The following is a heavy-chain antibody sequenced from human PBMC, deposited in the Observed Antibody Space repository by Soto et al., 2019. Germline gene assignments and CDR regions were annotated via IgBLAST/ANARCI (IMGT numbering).Heavy chain of an antibody. Sequence: QITLKEAGPTLVKPTETLTLTCTFSGFSFTTTRMGVGWTRQPPGKALEWLAIIYWDGESRYNPLLRRRLTLTEDTSNNQGVLTMTNMDPKDTAAYCCAHRDSTWTTTYFDSWCQGIPVTVAS. CDR2: IYWDGES. CDR1: GFSFTTTRMG. J-gene: IGHJ4*02. V-gene: IGHV2-5*02. CDR3: AHRDSTWTTTYFDS. D-gene: IGHD1-1*01.